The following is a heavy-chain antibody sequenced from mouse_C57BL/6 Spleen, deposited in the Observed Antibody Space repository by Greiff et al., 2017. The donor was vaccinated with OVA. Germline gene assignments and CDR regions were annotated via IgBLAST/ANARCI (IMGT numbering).Heavy chain of an antibody. J-gene: IGHJ4*01. V-gene: IGHV1-18*01. CDR2: INPNNGGT. CDR1: GYTFTDYN. CDR3: ARPDLLHKGMDY. Sequence: DVQLQESGPELVKPGASVKIPCKASGYTFTDYNMDWVKQSHGKSLEWIGDINPNNGGTIYNQKFKGKATLTVDKSSSTAYMELRSLTSEDTAVYYCARPDLLHKGMDYWGQGTSVTVSS. D-gene: IGHD2-1*01.